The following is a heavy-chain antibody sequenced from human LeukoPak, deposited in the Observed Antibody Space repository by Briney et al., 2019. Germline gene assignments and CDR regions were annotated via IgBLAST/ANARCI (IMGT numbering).Heavy chain of an antibody. D-gene: IGHD1-7*01. CDR3: ARSWNYEAGY. J-gene: IGHJ4*02. CDR2: ISYDGSNK. Sequence: GRSLRLSCAASGFTFSSYAMHWVRQAPGKGLEWVAVISYDGSNKYYADSVKGRFTISRDNSKNTLYLQMNSLRAEDTAVYYCARSWNYEAGYWGQGTLVTVSS. CDR1: GFTFSSYA. V-gene: IGHV3-30-3*01.